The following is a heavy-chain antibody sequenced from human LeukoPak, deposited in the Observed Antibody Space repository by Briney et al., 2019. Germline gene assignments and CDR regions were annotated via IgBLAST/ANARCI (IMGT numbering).Heavy chain of an antibody. Sequence: SETLSLTCTVSGGSISSYYWSWIRQPPGKGLEWIGYIYYSGSTNYNPSLKSRVTISVDTSENQFSLKLSSVTAADTAVYYCARDTVLNAFDIWGQGTMVTVSS. V-gene: IGHV4-59*01. CDR3: ARDTVLNAFDI. J-gene: IGHJ3*02. D-gene: IGHD2-15*01. CDR1: GGSISSYY. CDR2: IYYSGST.